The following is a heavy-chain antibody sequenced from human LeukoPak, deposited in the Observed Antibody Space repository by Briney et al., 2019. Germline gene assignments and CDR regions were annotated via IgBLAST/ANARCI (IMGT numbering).Heavy chain of an antibody. CDR1: GGSFTGYY. CDR3: ASLTMIVVP. D-gene: IGHD3-22*01. J-gene: IGHJ4*02. Sequence: SETLSLTCAVYGGSFTGYYWSWIRQPPGKGLEWIGEIKHSGSTNYNPSLKSRVTISVDTSKNQFSLKLSSVTAADTAVYYCASLTMIVVPWGQGTLVTVSS. CDR2: IKHSGST. V-gene: IGHV4-34*01.